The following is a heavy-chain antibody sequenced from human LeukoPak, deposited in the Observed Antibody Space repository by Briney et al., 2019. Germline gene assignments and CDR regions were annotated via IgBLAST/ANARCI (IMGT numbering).Heavy chain of an antibody. CDR2: ISYDGSNK. V-gene: IGHV3-30*04. J-gene: IGHJ6*02. CDR1: GFTFSSYA. Sequence: GGSLRLSCAASGFTFSSYAMHWVRQAPGKGLEWVAVISYDGSNKYYADSVKGRFTISRDNSKNTLYLRMNSLRAEDTAVYYCARDLYSLASYGMDVWGQGTTVTVSS. CDR3: ARDLYSLASYGMDV. D-gene: IGHD3-16*01.